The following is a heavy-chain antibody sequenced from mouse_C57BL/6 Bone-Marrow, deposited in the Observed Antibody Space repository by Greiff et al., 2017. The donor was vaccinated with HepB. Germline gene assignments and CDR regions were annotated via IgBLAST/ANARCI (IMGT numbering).Heavy chain of an antibody. J-gene: IGHJ2*01. V-gene: IGHV2-2*01. CDR3: ARNADSSGYRYFDY. CDR1: GFSLTSYG. D-gene: IGHD3-2*02. Sequence: QVQLQQSGPGLVQPSPSLSIPCTVSGFSLTSYGVHWVRQSPGKGLEWLGVIWSGGSTDYNAAFISRLSISKDNSKSQVFFKMNSLQADDTAIYYCARNADSSGYRYFDYWGQGTTLTVSS. CDR2: IWSGGST.